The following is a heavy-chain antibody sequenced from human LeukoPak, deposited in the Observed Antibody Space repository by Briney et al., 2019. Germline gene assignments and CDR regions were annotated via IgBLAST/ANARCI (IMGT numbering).Heavy chain of an antibody. CDR3: ARRRRILGNIVVVPAAALGRYY. D-gene: IGHD2-2*01. CDR1: GGSISSGSYY. V-gene: IGHV4-61*02. J-gene: IGHJ4*02. CDR2: IYTSGST. Sequence: SETLSLTCTVSGGSISSGSYYWSWIRQPAGKGLEWIGRIYTSGSTNYNPSLKSRVTISVDTSKNQFSLKLSSVTAADTAVYYCARRRRILGNIVVVPAAALGRYYWGQGTLVTVSS.